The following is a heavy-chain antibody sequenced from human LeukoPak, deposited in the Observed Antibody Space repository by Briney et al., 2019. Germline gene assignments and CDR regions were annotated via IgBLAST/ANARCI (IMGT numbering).Heavy chain of an antibody. CDR3: ARIYMKQASAS. D-gene: IGHD3-10*01. V-gene: IGHV3-74*01. CDR2: INSDGSSP. CDR1: GFTFSSYW. J-gene: IGHJ5*02. Sequence: GGSLRLSCAASGFTFSSYWMHWVRQAPGKGLVWVSCINSDGSSPSYADSVKGRFTISRDNAKNTLSLQMNSLRAEDTAVYYCARIYMKQASASWGQGTLVTVSS.